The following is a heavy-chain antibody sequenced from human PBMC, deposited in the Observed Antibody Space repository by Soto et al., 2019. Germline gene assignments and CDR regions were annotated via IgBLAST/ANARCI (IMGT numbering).Heavy chain of an antibody. Sequence: ASVKVSCKASGYTFTSYYMHWVRQAPGQGLEWMGWMNPNSGNTGYAQKFQGRVTMTRDTSISTAYMELSSLRSEDTAIYYCTRGERDCSGASCYDYWSQGTLVTVSS. J-gene: IGHJ4*02. D-gene: IGHD2-15*01. CDR2: MNPNSGNT. V-gene: IGHV1-8*02. CDR3: TRGERDCSGASCYDY. CDR1: GYTFTSYY.